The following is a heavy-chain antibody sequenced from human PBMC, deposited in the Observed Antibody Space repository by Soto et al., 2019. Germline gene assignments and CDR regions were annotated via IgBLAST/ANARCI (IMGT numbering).Heavy chain of an antibody. D-gene: IGHD5-18*01. CDR3: ARGDTYFDY. V-gene: IGHV4-59*01. CDR1: GGSISSYY. J-gene: IGHJ4*02. CDR2: IYYGGST. Sequence: SETLSLTCTVSGGSISSYYWSWIRQPPGKGLEWIGYIYYGGSTNYNPSLKSRVTISVDTSKNQFSLKLSSVTAADTAVYYCARGDTYFDYWGQGTLVTVSS.